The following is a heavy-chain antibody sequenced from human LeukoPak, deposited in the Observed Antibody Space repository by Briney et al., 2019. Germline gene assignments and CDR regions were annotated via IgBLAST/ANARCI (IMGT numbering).Heavy chain of an antibody. D-gene: IGHD2-2*03. J-gene: IGHJ5*02. V-gene: IGHV1-2*02. CDR3: ARGLGYCSSTSCLNNWFDP. CDR2: INPNSGGT. CDR1: GYTFTGYY. Sequence: ASVKVPCKASGYTFTGYYMHWVRQAPGQGLEWMGWINPNSGGTNYAQKFQGRVTMTRDTSISTAYMELSRLRSEDTAVYYCARGLGYCSSTSCLNNWFDPWGQGTLVTVSS.